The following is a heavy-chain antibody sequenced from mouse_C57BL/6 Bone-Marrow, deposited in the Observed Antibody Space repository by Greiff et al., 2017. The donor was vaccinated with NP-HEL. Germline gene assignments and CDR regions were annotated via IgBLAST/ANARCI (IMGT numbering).Heavy chain of an antibody. D-gene: IGHD1-1*01. Sequence: VQLKESGPELVKPGASVKISCKASGYSFTDYNMNWVKQSNGKSLEWIGVINPNYGTTSYNQKFKGKATLTVDQSSSTAYMQLNSLTSEDSAVYYCARGYYYGIPWFAYWGQGTLVTVSA. V-gene: IGHV1-39*01. J-gene: IGHJ3*01. CDR1: GYSFTDYN. CDR2: INPNYGTT. CDR3: ARGYYYGIPWFAY.